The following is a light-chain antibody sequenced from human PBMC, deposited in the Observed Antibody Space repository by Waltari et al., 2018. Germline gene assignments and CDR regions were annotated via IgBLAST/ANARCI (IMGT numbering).Light chain of an antibody. CDR3: SSFTSISTVI. J-gene: IGLJ2*01. CDR2: EVS. Sequence: QSALTQPASVSGSPGQSLTISCTGTSSDVGGYNSVSWYQQNPGKVPKLMIYEVSNRPSGVSNRFSGSKSGNTASLTISGLQAEDEADYYCSSFTSISTVIFGGGTKLTVL. V-gene: IGLV2-14*01. CDR1: SSDVGGYNS.